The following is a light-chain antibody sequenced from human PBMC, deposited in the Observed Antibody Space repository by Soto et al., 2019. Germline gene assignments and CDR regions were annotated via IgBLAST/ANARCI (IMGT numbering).Light chain of an antibody. V-gene: IGKV1-13*02. J-gene: IGKJ5*01. CDR1: QGISSA. CDR3: QQFNSYLIT. Sequence: AIQLTQSPSSLSASVGDRVTITCRASQGISSALAWYQQKPGKAPKLLIYDASGLESGVPSRFSGSGSGTDFTLTISSLQPEDFATYYCQQFNSYLITCGQGTRLEIK. CDR2: DAS.